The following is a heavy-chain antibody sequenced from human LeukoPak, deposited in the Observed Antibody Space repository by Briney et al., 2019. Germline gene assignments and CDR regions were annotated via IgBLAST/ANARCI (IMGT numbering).Heavy chain of an antibody. V-gene: IGHV6-1*01. CDR1: GDSVSSNSAS. CDR2: TYYRSKWYN. CDR3: ARFYQGAFGY. Sequence: SQTLSLTCAISGDSVSSNSASWSWIRQSPSRGLEWLGRTYYRSKWYNDYAVSAKSRITINPDTSKNQFSLQLNSMTPEDTAVYYCARFYQGAFGYWGQGTLVTVSS. D-gene: IGHD3-16*01. J-gene: IGHJ4*02.